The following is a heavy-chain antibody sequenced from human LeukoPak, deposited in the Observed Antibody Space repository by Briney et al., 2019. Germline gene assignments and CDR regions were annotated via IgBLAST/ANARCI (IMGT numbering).Heavy chain of an antibody. Sequence: GGSLRLSCAASGFTFDDYGMSWVRQAPGKGLEWVSGINWNGGSTGYADSVKGRFTISRDNAKNSLYLQMNSLRAEDTALYYCARDRDYYDSSGYYYWGQGTLVTVSS. D-gene: IGHD3-22*01. CDR3: ARDRDYYDSSGYYY. CDR2: INWNGGST. J-gene: IGHJ4*02. V-gene: IGHV3-20*04. CDR1: GFTFDDYG.